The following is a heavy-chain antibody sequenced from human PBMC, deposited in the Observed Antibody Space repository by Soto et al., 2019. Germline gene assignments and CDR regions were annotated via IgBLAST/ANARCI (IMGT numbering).Heavy chain of an antibody. J-gene: IGHJ6*02. CDR1: GCTFTGYY. V-gene: IGHV1-2*02. CDR3: ARSPYYYGSGYLRDYGMDV. CDR2: INPNSGGT. D-gene: IGHD3-10*01. Sequence: ASVKVSCKASGCTFTGYYMHWVRQAPGQGLEWMGWINPNSGGTNYAQKFQGRVTMTRDTSISTAYMELSRLRSDDTAVYYCARSPYYYGSGYLRDYGMDVWGQGTTVTVSS.